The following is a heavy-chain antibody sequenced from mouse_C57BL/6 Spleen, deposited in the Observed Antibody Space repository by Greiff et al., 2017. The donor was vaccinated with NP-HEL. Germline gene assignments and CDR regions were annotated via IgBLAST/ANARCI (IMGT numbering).Heavy chain of an antibody. D-gene: IGHD2-4*01. Sequence: QVQLQQSGAELVRPGTSVKVSCKASGYAFTNYLIEWVKQRPGQGLEWIGVINPGSGGTNYNEKFKGKATLTADKSSSTAYMQLSSLTSEDSAVYFCARYDYDRAMDYWGQGTSVTVSS. J-gene: IGHJ4*01. CDR3: ARYDYDRAMDY. CDR1: GYAFTNYL. CDR2: INPGSGGT. V-gene: IGHV1-54*01.